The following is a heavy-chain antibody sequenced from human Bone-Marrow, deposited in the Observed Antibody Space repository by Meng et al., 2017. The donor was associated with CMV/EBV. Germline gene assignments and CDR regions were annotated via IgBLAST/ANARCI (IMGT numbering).Heavy chain of an antibody. CDR3: ARDISPQWLLLI. V-gene: IGHV1-2*02. CDR2: INPNSGGT. D-gene: IGHD3-22*01. J-gene: IGHJ4*02. Sequence: VQLVPSGAEVKKPGXAVKVSCKASGYTFTGYYMHWVRQAPGQGLEWMGWINPNSGGTNYAQKFQGRVTMTRDTSISTAYMELSRLRSDDTAVYYCARDISPQWLLLIWGQGTLVTVSS. CDR1: GYTFTGYY.